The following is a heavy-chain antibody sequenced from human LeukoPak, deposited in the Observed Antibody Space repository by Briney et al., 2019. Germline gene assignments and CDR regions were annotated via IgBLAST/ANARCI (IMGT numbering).Heavy chain of an antibody. Sequence: PGGSVKLSCEASGFTFSSYSMDWVRQPPGKGLEYVSAISNNGDSTHYANSVKGRFTISRDKSKNTLYLQMGSLRAEDMAVYYCARGGAVNVFRAYRPFDYGDQGTLVTVTS. D-gene: IGHD3-16*01. V-gene: IGHV3-64*01. J-gene: IGHJ4*02. CDR2: ISNNGDST. CDR1: GFTFSSYS. CDR3: ARGGAVNVFRAYRPFDY.